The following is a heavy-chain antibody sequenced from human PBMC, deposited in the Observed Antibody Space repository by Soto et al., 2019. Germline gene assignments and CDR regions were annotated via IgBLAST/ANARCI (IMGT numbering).Heavy chain of an antibody. CDR1: GFTFSSYA. CDR2: ISGSGCST. D-gene: IGHD2-8*02. CDR3: AKGSWWCELDY. Sequence: EVQLLESGGGLVQPGGSLRLSCAASGFTFSSYAMSWVRQAPGKGLEWVSAISGSGCSTYYADSVKGRFTISRDNSKNTVSLQVNSQSGEDGAVYYCAKGSWWCELDYWGQGTLVTVCS. J-gene: IGHJ4*02. V-gene: IGHV3-23*01.